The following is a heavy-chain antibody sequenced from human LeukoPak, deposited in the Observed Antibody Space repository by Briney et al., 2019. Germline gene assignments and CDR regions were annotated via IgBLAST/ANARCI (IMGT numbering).Heavy chain of an antibody. CDR3: ARQNYGDDFDN. J-gene: IGHJ3*02. CDR1: GGPISSYY. V-gene: IGHV4-59*08. CDR2: IYYSGST. Sequence: SETLSLTCTVSGGPISSYYWSWIRQPPGKGLEWVGYIYYSGSTNYNPSLKSRVTISVDTSKIQFSLKLSSVTAADAAVYYCARQNYGDDFDNWGQGTMVTVSS. D-gene: IGHD3-16*01.